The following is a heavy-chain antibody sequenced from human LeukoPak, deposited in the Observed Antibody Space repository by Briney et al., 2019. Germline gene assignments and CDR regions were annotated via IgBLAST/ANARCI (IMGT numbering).Heavy chain of an antibody. CDR1: GFTFSSYA. D-gene: IGHD6-6*01. J-gene: IGHJ4*02. V-gene: IGHV3-23*01. CDR3: AKDRSRIAARQDYFDY. Sequence: GGPLRLSCAASGFTFSSYAMSWVRQAPGKGLEWVSAISGSGGSTYYADSVKGRFTISRDNSKNTLYLQMNSLRAEDTAVYYCAKDRSRIAARQDYFDYWGQGTLVTVSS. CDR2: ISGSGGST.